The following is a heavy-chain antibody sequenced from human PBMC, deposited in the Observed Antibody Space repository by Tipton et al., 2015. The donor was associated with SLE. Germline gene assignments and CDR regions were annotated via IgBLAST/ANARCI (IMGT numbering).Heavy chain of an antibody. V-gene: IGHV4-34*01. CDR2: INHSGST. Sequence: TLSLTCTVSGGSISSYYWSWIRQPPGKGLEWIGEINHSGSTNYNPSLKSRVTISVDTSKNQFSLKLSSVTAADTAVYYCARDGGLGYCTNGVCPSDLWGRGTLVTVSS. CDR3: ARDGGLGYCTNGVCPSDL. D-gene: IGHD2-8*01. J-gene: IGHJ2*01. CDR1: GGSISSYY.